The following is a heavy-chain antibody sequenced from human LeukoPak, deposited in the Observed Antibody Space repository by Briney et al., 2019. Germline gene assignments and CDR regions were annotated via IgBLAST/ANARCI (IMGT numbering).Heavy chain of an antibody. CDR1: GFTFSSYA. Sequence: GGSLRLSCAASGFTFSSYAMHWVRRAPGKALEWVATISSDGGNRYYSDSVKGRFTISRDNSKNTLYLQMNSLRPEDTAVFHCARGRGVTGSTVIDYWGQGTLVTVSS. V-gene: IGHV3-30-3*01. J-gene: IGHJ4*02. D-gene: IGHD2-21*02. CDR3: ARGRGVTGSTVIDY. CDR2: ISSDGGNR.